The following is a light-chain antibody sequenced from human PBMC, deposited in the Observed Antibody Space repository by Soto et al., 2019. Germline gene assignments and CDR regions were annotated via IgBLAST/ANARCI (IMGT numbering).Light chain of an antibody. CDR2: EVS. CDR3: SSYTSSSTLDV. J-gene: IGLJ1*01. V-gene: IGLV2-14*01. CDR1: SSDVGGYNY. Sequence: ALTQPASVSGSPGQSITISCTGTSSDVGGYNYVSWYQQHPGKAPKLMIYEVSNRPSGVSNRFSGSKSGNTASLTISGLQAEDEADYYCSSYTSSSTLDVFGTGTKVTVL.